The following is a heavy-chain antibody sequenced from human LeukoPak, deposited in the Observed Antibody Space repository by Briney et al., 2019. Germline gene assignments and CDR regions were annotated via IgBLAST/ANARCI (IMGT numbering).Heavy chain of an antibody. D-gene: IGHD3-16*01. CDR2: FSAYNGNT. CDR1: GYTFTSYG. J-gene: IGHJ6*02. CDR3: ARGGGWRSNPIDSIKPINYYYYGMDV. Sequence: ASVKVSCKASGYTFTSYGVSWVRQAPGQGLEWMGRFSAYNGNTNYAQKLQGRVTMTTDTSTSTAYMELRSLRSDDTAVYYCARGGGWRSNPIDSIKPINYYYYGMDVWGQGTTVTVSS. V-gene: IGHV1-18*01.